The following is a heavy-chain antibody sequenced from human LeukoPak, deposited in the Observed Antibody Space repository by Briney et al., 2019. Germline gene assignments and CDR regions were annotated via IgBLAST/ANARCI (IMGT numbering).Heavy chain of an antibody. V-gene: IGHV3-66*01. Sequence: GGSLRLSCTASGFTVSSNYMSWVRQAPGKGLEWVSVIYSGGSTYYADSVKGRFTISRDNSKNTVYLRMNSLRAEDTAVYYCARAGCSGGSCYSSHYGMDVWGQGTTITVSS. J-gene: IGHJ6*02. CDR2: IYSGGST. D-gene: IGHD2-15*01. CDR1: GFTVSSNY. CDR3: ARAGCSGGSCYSSHYGMDV.